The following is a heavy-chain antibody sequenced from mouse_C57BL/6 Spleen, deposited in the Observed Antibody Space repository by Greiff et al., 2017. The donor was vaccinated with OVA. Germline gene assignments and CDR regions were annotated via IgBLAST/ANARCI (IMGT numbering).Heavy chain of an antibody. CDR3: ARQAVSNRYFDV. J-gene: IGHJ1*03. CDR2: ISSGGSYT. V-gene: IGHV5-6*01. CDR1: GFTFSSYG. D-gene: IGHD6-2*01. Sequence: EVKLVESGGDLVKPGGSLKLSCAASGFTFSSYGMSWVRQTPDKRLEWVATISSGGSYTYYPDSVKGRFTISRDNAKNTLYLQMSSLKSEDTAMNYCARQAVSNRYFDVWGTGTTVTVSS.